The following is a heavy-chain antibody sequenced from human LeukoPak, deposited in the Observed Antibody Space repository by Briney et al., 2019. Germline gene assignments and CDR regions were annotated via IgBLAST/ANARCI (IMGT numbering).Heavy chain of an antibody. D-gene: IGHD4-23*01. Sequence: SQTLSLTCAVSGGSISSGGYSWSWIRQPPGKGLEWIGYIYHSGSTYYNPSLRSRATISVDRSKNQFSLKLSSVTAADTAVYYCARAETTVGSFDHWGQGTLVTVSS. V-gene: IGHV4-30-2*01. CDR2: IYHSGST. CDR1: GGSISSGGYS. CDR3: ARAETTVGSFDH. J-gene: IGHJ4*02.